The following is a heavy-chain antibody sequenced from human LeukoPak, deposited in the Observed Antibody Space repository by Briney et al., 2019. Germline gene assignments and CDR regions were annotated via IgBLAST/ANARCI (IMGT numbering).Heavy chain of an antibody. CDR1: GYTFTSYA. Sequence: ASVKVSCKASGYTFTSYAMNWVRQAPGQGLEWMRWINTNTGNPTYAQGFTGRFVFSLDTSVGTAYLQISSLKAEDTAVYYCAREVGASPLYFDLWGRGTLVTVSS. D-gene: IGHD1-26*01. J-gene: IGHJ2*01. CDR3: AREVGASPLYFDL. V-gene: IGHV7-4-1*02. CDR2: INTNTGNP.